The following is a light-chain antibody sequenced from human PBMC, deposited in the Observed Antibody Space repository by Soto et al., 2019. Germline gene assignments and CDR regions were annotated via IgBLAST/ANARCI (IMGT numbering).Light chain of an antibody. CDR2: GAS. V-gene: IGKV3-20*01. J-gene: IGKJ1*01. Sequence: EIVLTQSPGTLSLSPGERATLSCRASQGVSTSYLAWYQQKPGQAPRLLISGASSRAAGIPDRFSGSGSGTDFTLTISRLEPEDCAVYYCQQYGAAPPMTFGQGTKVEIK. CDR1: QGVSTSY. CDR3: QQYGAAPPMT.